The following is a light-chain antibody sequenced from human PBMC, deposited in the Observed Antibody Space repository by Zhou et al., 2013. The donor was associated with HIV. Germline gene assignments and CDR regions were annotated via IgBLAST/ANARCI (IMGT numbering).Light chain of an antibody. CDR3: QQYKIYPLT. CDR2: AAS. J-gene: IGKJ4*01. Sequence: DIQMTQSPSAMSASVGGRVTITCRASQDIINFLAWFQQKPGKVPKRLIYAASSLQSGVPSKFSGSGSGTDFTLTISNLQPEDIASYYCQQYKIYPLTFGGGTKVEIK. CDR1: QDIINF. V-gene: IGKV1-17*03.